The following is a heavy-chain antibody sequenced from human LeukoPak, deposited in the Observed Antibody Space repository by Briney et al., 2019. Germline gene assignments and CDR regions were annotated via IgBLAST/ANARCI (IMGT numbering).Heavy chain of an antibody. D-gene: IGHD3-9*01. CDR2: IKQDGSEK. V-gene: IGHV3-7*01. Sequence: GGTLRLSCAASGFTFSNYWMSWGRQAPGKGLEWVANIKQDGSEKYYVDSVKGRFTISRDNAKNSLYLQMNSLRAEDTAVYYCARDRLRYFDYWGQGTLVTVSS. CDR1: GFTFSNYW. J-gene: IGHJ4*02. CDR3: ARDRLRYFDY.